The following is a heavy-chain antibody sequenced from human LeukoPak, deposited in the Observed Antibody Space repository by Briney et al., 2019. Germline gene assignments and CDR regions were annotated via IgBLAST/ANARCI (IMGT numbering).Heavy chain of an antibody. CDR3: ARVAAAGGIWFDY. CDR2: IYYSGST. J-gene: IGHJ4*02. D-gene: IGHD6-13*01. V-gene: IGHV4-61*08. Sequence: SETLSLTCTVSGGSISSGGYYWSWIRQPPGKGLEWIGYIYYSGSTNYNPSLKSRVTISVDTSKNQFSLKLSSVTAADTAVYYCARVAAAGGIWFDYWGQGTLVTVSS. CDR1: GGSISSGGYY.